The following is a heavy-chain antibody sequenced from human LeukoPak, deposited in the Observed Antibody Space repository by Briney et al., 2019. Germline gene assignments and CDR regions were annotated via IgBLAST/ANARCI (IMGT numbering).Heavy chain of an antibody. D-gene: IGHD6-13*01. Sequence: PSETLSLTCAVYGGSFSDYYWSWIRQPPGKGLEWIGEINHSGSTNYDPSLKSRVTISVDTSKNQFSLKLSSVTAADTAVYYCARGRSETAAGTAGDNWFDPWGQGTLVTVSS. CDR1: GGSFSDYY. CDR2: INHSGST. J-gene: IGHJ5*02. V-gene: IGHV4-34*01. CDR3: ARGRSETAAGTAGDNWFDP.